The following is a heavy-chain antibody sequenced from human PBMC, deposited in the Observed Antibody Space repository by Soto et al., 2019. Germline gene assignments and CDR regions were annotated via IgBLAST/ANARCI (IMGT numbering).Heavy chain of an antibody. CDR1: GFTFDDYA. D-gene: IGHD4-17*01. V-gene: IGHV3-9*01. CDR3: ANTPYGDLTGGYYFDY. CDR2: ISWNSGSI. Sequence: GGSLRLSCAASGFTFDDYAMHWVRQAPGKGLEWVSGISWNSGSIGYADSVKGRFTISRDNAKNSLYLQMNSLRAEDTALYYCANTPYGDLTGGYYFDYWGQGTLVTVSS. J-gene: IGHJ4*02.